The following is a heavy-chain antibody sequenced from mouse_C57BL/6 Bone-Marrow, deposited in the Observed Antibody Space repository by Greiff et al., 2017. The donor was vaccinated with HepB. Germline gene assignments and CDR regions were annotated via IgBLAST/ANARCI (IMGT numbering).Heavy chain of an antibody. CDR2: ISGGGGNT. CDR1: GFTFSSYT. CDR3: ARLGITTVAGAMDY. J-gene: IGHJ4*01. Sequence: DVHLVESGGGLVKPGGSLKLSCAASGFTFSSYTMSWVRQTPEKRLEWVATISGGGGNTYYPDSVKGRFTISRDNAKNTLYLQMSSLRSEDTALYYCARLGITTVAGAMDYWGQGTSVTVSS. D-gene: IGHD1-1*01. V-gene: IGHV5-9*01.